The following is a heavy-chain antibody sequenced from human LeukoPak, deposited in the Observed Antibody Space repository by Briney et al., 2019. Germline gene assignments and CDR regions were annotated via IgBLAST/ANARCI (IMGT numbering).Heavy chain of an antibody. CDR1: GFTFSSYE. CDR3: ANLRGPFDY. CDR2: IRSDGSNK. Sequence: GGSLRLSCAASGFTFSSYEMNWVRQSPGKGLEWVAFIRSDGSNKYYADSVKGRFTISRDNSKNTLYLQMNSLRAEDTAVYYCANLRGPFDYWGQGTLVTVSS. V-gene: IGHV3-30*02. J-gene: IGHJ4*02. D-gene: IGHD4-17*01.